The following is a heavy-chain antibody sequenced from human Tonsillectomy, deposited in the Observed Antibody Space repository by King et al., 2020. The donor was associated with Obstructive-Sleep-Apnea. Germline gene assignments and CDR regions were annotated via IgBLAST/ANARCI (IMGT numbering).Heavy chain of an antibody. D-gene: IGHD6-25*01. J-gene: IGHJ5*02. CDR3: ARDSSSSGDAGFDP. CDR2: IYYSGST. V-gene: IGHV4-31*03. Sequence: QQQESGPGMVKPSQTLSITCTVSGGSISSGGYYWSWIRQHPGKGLEWIGYIYYSGSTYYNSSLKSRVTISVDTSKNQFSLKLSSVTAADTAVYYCARDSSSSGDAGFDPWGQGTLVTVSS. CDR1: GGSISSGGYY.